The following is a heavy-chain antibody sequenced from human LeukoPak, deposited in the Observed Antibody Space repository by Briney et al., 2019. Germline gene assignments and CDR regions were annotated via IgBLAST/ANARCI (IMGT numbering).Heavy chain of an antibody. Sequence: GGSLRLSCAASGFTFGSYAMSWVRQAPGKGLEWVSAISGSGGSTYYADSVKGRFTISRDNSKNTLYLQMSSLRAEDTAVYYCAKANGDYDSSGPGDAFDIWGQGTMVTVSS. CDR3: AKANGDYDSSGPGDAFDI. D-gene: IGHD3-22*01. CDR1: GFTFGSYA. CDR2: ISGSGGST. J-gene: IGHJ3*02. V-gene: IGHV3-23*01.